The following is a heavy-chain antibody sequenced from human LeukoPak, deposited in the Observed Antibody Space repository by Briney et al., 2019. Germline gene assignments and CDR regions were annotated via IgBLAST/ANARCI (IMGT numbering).Heavy chain of an antibody. CDR2: IYYSGST. CDR1: GGSISSYY. Sequence: PSETLSLTCTVSGGSISSYYWSWIRQPPGKGLEWLGYIYYSGSTNYNPSLKSRVTISVDTSKNQFSLKLSSVTAADTAVYYCARRPPNVYYDSSGYYRESRTSYWYFDLWGRGTLVTVSS. V-gene: IGHV4-59*08. CDR3: ARRPPNVYYDSSGYYRESRTSYWYFDL. J-gene: IGHJ2*01. D-gene: IGHD3-22*01.